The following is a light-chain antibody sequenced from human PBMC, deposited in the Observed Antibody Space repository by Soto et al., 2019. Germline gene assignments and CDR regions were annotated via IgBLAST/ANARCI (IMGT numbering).Light chain of an antibody. CDR2: DAS. J-gene: IGKJ3*01. CDR3: QQRSYGLT. CDR1: QSVHNY. V-gene: IGKV3-11*01. Sequence: EIVLTQSPATLSLSPGQRATLSCRASQSVHNYLAWYQQKPGQAPRLLIYDASNRATGIPARFSGSGSGTDFTLTISSLEPEDFAVYYCQQRSYGLTVGPGTKVDFK.